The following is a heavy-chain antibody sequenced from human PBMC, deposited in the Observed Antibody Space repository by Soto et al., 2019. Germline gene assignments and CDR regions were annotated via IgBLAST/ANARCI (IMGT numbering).Heavy chain of an antibody. CDR1: GGTFSSYA. CDR3: ARHVPAAGYYYGMDV. V-gene: IGHV1-69*13. J-gene: IGHJ6*02. D-gene: IGHD2-2*01. CDR2: IIPIFGTA. Sequence: SVKVSCKASGGTFSSYAISWVRQAPGQGLEWMGGIIPIFGTANYAQKFQGRVTITADESTSTAYMELSSLRSEDTAVYYCARHVPAAGYYYGMDVWGQGTTVTXSS.